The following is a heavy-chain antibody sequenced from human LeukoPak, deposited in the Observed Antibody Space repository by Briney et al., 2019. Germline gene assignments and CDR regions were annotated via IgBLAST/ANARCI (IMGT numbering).Heavy chain of an antibody. V-gene: IGHV1-18*01. CDR2: ISAYNGNT. CDR3: ARDYYYDSSGDFDY. J-gene: IGHJ4*02. D-gene: IGHD3-22*01. Sequence: ASVKVSCKASGYTFTSYGISWVRQAPGQGLEWMGWISAYNGNTNYAQKLQGRVTMTTDTSTSTAYMELRSLRSDDTAVYYCARDYYYDSSGDFDYWGQGTLVTVSS. CDR1: GYTFTSYG.